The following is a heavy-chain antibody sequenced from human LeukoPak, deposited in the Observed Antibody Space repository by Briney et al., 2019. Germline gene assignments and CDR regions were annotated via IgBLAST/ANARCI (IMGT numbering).Heavy chain of an antibody. Sequence: SETLSLTCAVYGGSFSGYYWSWIRQPPGKGLEWIGEINHSGSTNYNPSLKSRVTISVDTSKNQFSLKLSSVTAAYTAVYYCARNNRRVPAVAGTGVDYWGQGTLVTVSS. J-gene: IGHJ4*02. D-gene: IGHD6-19*01. CDR1: GGSFSGYY. CDR3: ARNNRRVPAVAGTGVDY. CDR2: INHSGST. V-gene: IGHV4-34*01.